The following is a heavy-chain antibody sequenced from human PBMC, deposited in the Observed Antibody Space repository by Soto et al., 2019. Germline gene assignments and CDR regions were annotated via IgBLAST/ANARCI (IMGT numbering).Heavy chain of an antibody. J-gene: IGHJ4*02. CDR2: ISAYNGNT. CDR1: GYTFTSYG. Sequence: ASVKVSCKASGYTFTSYGISWVRQAPGQGLEWMGWISAYNGNTNYAQKLQGRVTMTTDTSTSTAYMELRSLRSDDTAVYYCARDSYYDILTGFSVPFDYWGQGTLVTVSS. D-gene: IGHD3-9*01. CDR3: ARDSYYDILTGFSVPFDY. V-gene: IGHV1-18*01.